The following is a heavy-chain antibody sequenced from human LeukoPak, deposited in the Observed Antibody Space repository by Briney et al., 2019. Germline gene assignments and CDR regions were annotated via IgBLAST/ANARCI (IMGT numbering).Heavy chain of an antibody. CDR3: ARDDSLGSGENYYYYMDV. D-gene: IGHD6-19*01. V-gene: IGHV1-69*13. CDR2: IIPIFGTA. CDR1: GGTFSSYA. J-gene: IGHJ6*03. Sequence: SVKVSCKASGGTFSSYAISWVRQAPGQGLEWMGGIIPIFGTANYAQKFQGRVTITADESTSTAYMELSSLRSEDTAVYYCARDDSLGSGENYYYYMDVWGKGTTVTISS.